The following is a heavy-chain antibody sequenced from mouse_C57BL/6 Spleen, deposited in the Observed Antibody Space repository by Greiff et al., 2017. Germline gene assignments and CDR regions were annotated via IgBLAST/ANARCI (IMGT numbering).Heavy chain of an antibody. D-gene: IGHD1-1*01. V-gene: IGHV1-50*01. J-gene: IGHJ1*03. CDR3: APYGSRGYFEG. CDR2: IDPSDSYT. Sequence: QVQLQQPGAELVKPGASVKLSCKASGYTFTSYWMQWVKQRPGRGLEWIGEIDPSDSYTNYNQKFKGKATLTVDTSSSTAYMQLSSLTSEDSAVYYCAPYGSRGYFEGWGKGTTVTVSS. CDR1: GYTFTSYW.